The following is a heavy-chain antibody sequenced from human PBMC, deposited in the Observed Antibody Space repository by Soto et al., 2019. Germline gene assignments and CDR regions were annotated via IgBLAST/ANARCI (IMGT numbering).Heavy chain of an antibody. D-gene: IGHD2-21*01. V-gene: IGHV3-53*01. J-gene: IGHJ5*02. CDR1: GFNVSSNF. CDR3: TTDSLWSPSRFDP. Sequence: VQVVESGGGLVQSGGSLRLSCVVSGFNVSSNFMTWVRQAPGKGLEWVSEFYSGGTSYYADSVKGRFTISRDNSKNTVFLQMNNLRADDTAVYYCTTDSLWSPSRFDPWGQGTPVTVSP. CDR2: FYSGGTS.